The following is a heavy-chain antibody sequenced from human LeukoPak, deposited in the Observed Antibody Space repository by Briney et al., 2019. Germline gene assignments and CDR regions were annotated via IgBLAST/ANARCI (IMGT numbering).Heavy chain of an antibody. Sequence: AGGSLRLSCAASGFTFSSYGMHWVRQAPGKGLEWVAVISYDGSNKYYADSVKGRFTISRDNSKNTLYLQMNSLRAEDTAVYYCAKDPSGSYLRGPSLHYFDYWGQGTLVTVSS. J-gene: IGHJ4*02. V-gene: IGHV3-30*18. CDR2: ISYDGSNK. CDR1: GFTFSSYG. CDR3: AKDPSGSYLRGPSLHYFDY. D-gene: IGHD1-26*01.